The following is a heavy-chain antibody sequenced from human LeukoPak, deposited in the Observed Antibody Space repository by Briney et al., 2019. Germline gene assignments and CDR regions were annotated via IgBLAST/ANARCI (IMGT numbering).Heavy chain of an antibody. CDR3: ARDIAVAGTMYVPRYFDL. D-gene: IGHD6-19*01. CDR1: GFTFSSYD. Sequence: GGSLRLSCAASGFTFSSYDMHWVRQATGKGLEWVSVIGTSGDTYYAGSVKGRFTISRENAKNSLYLQMNSLTAGDTAVYYCARDIAVAGTMYVPRYFDLWGRGTLVTVSS. J-gene: IGHJ2*01. V-gene: IGHV3-13*04. CDR2: IGTSGDT.